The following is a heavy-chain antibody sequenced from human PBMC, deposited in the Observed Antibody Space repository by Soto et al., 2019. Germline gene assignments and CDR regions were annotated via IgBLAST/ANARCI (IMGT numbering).Heavy chain of an antibody. J-gene: IGHJ4*02. Sequence: EVQLVESGGGLVQPGGSLRLSCAASGFTLDTYWMTWVRQAPGKGLEWLANINEDGSEKFYVDSVKGRFTTSRDNVKNSLYLQMNSLRADDTAVYYCARDRGGGHVDLDYWGQGTLVTVSS. CDR3: ARDRGGGHVDLDY. CDR2: INEDGSEK. CDR1: GFTLDTYW. D-gene: IGHD5-12*01. V-gene: IGHV3-7*01.